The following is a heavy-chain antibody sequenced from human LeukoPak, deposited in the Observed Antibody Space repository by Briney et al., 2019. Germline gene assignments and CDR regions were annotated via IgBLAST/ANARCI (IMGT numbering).Heavy chain of an antibody. Sequence: ASVKVSCKASGYTFTSYGISWVRQAPGQGLEWMGWISAYNGNTNYAQKLQGRVTMTTDTSTSTAHMELRSLRSDDTAVYYCARDRRGSGYDPGVWFDPWGQGTLVTVSS. CDR3: ARDRRGSGYDPGVWFDP. D-gene: IGHD5-12*01. CDR1: GYTFTSYG. V-gene: IGHV1-18*01. J-gene: IGHJ5*02. CDR2: ISAYNGNT.